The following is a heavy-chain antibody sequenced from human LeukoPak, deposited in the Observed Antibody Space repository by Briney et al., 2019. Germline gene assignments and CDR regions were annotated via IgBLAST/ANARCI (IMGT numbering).Heavy chain of an antibody. CDR1: GYTFTGYY. Sequence: ASVKVSCKASGYTFTGYYMHWVRQAPGQGLEWMGWINPNSGGTNYAQKFQGRVTMTRGTSISTAYMELSRLRSDDTAVYYCARDLVLRYFDWLPGGAFDIWGRGTMVTVSS. CDR2: INPNSGGT. J-gene: IGHJ3*02. CDR3: ARDLVLRYFDWLPGGAFDI. V-gene: IGHV1-2*02. D-gene: IGHD3-9*01.